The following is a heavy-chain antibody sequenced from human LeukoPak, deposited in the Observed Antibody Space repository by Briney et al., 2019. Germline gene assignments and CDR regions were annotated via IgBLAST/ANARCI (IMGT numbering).Heavy chain of an antibody. CDR3: ARTGDRGGFDY. J-gene: IGHJ4*02. V-gene: IGHV3-11*01. Sequence: GGSLRLSCAASGFTFSDYYMSWIRQAPGKGLEWISYISGSGTNIYYADSVRGRFTISRDNAKNSLYLQMNGLRAGDTAVYYCARTGDRGGFDYWGQGTLVTVSS. CDR1: GFTFSDYY. CDR2: ISGSGTNI. D-gene: IGHD7-27*01.